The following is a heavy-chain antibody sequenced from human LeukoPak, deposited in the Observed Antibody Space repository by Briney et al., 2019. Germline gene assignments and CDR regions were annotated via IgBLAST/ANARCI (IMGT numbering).Heavy chain of an antibody. V-gene: IGHV4-31*03. CDR3: ARDRSDSSGYYALTY. J-gene: IGHJ4*02. D-gene: IGHD3-22*01. CDR2: TSYSGST. CDR1: GGSISSGGYY. Sequence: SETLSLTCTVSGGSISSGGYYWSWIRQHPGKGLEWLRYTSYSGSTYYNPSLKSRLTISVDTSKNQFSLRLSSVTAADTAVYYCARDRSDSSGYYALTYWGQGSLVTLSS.